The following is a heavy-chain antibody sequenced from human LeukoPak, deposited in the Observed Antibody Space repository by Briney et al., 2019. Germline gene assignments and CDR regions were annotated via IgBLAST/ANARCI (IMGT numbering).Heavy chain of an antibody. J-gene: IGHJ4*02. CDR1: GGSFSDFY. CDR3: ARILRLRGSIDPGSSGPSGY. D-gene: IGHD3-9*01. V-gene: IGHV4-34*01. CDR2: ISHSGST. Sequence: SETLSLTCGVYGGSFSDFYWSWIRQPPGKGLEWIGEISHSGSTNSNPSLKSRVSISIDTSKNQFSLKLTSVTPADTAVYYCARILRLRGSIDPGSSGPSGYWGQGTLVTVSS.